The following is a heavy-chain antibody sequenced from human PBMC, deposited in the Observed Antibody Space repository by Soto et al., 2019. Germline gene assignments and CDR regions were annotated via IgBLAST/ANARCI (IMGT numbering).Heavy chain of an antibody. CDR3: ARGVENIVVVLDVFGYYGMDV. D-gene: IGHD2-2*01. CDR2: INAGNGNT. CDR1: GYSFTSYA. V-gene: IGHV1-3*01. J-gene: IGHJ6*02. Sequence: ASVKVSCKASGYSFTSYAIYWVRQAPGQRLEWMGWINAGNGNTKYSQKLQGRVTFAGDTSASTAHMELSSLRSEDTAVYFCARGVENIVVVLDVFGYYGMDVWGQGTTVTALL.